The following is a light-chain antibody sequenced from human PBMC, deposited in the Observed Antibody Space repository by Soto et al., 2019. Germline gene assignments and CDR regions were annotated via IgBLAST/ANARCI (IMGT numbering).Light chain of an antibody. CDR2: DAS. V-gene: IGKV3-11*01. CDR1: QSISSF. Sequence: PGGRATLSCRASQSISSFLAWYQQKPGQAPRLLIYDASNRATGVPARFSGSGSGTYFTLTISSLEPEDFAVYYCQQRINWPVTFGGGTKVEIK. CDR3: QQRINWPVT. J-gene: IGKJ4*01.